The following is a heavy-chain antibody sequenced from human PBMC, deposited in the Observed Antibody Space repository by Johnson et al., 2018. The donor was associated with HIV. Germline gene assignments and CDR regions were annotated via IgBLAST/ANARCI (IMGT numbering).Heavy chain of an antibody. CDR1: GFTVSSNY. CDR3: ARGLQSMTVVVTRGAFDI. J-gene: IGHJ3*02. D-gene: IGHD2-2*01. CDR2: ISYDGSNK. V-gene: IGHV3-30*03. Sequence: QVQLVESGGGLIQPGGSLRLSCAASGFTVSSNYMNWVRQAPGKGLEWVAVISYDGSNKYYADSVKGRFTISRDNSKNTLYLQMNSLRVEDTAVYYCARGLQSMTVVVTRGAFDIWGQGTMVTVSS.